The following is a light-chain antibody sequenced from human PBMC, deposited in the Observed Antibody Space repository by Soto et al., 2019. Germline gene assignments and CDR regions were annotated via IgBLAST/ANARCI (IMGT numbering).Light chain of an antibody. CDR2: DVS. J-gene: IGLJ1*01. Sequence: QSVLTQPASVSGSPGQSITISCTGTSSDVGGYNYVSWYQQHPGKAPKLMIYDVSNRPSGVSNRFSGSKSGNTASLTISGLQAEDEADYYCSSYTSSSTPRYVFGTGT. CDR1: SSDVGGYNY. CDR3: SSYTSSSTPRYV. V-gene: IGLV2-14*01.